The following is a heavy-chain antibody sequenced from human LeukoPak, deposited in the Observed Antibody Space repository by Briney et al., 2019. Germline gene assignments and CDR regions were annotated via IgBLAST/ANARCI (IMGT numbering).Heavy chain of an antibody. CDR2: IYYAGTT. D-gene: IGHD2-2*02. J-gene: IGHJ3*02. CDR3: VSYSIPDDAFDI. V-gene: IGHV4-39*01. CDR1: GGSISTTGYY. Sequence: SETLSLTCTVSGGSISTTGYYWGWIRQPPGKGLERIGNIYYAGTTYCNPSLKSRVTMSAEASKNQFSMNLSSVTAADTALYYCVSYSIPDDAFDIWGQGTMVTVSS.